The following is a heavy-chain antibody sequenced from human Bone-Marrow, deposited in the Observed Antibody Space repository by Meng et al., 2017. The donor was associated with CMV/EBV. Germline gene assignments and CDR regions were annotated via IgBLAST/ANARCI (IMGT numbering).Heavy chain of an antibody. Sequence: ASVKVSCKASGYPFTGYYMHWVRQAPGQGLEWMGWINPNSGGTNYAQKFQGRVTMTRDTSISTAYMELSRLRSDDTAVYYCARGDCSSTSCYGGEYYGMDVWGQGTTVTVSS. J-gene: IGHJ6*02. V-gene: IGHV1-2*02. D-gene: IGHD2-2*01. CDR1: GYPFTGYY. CDR3: ARGDCSSTSCYGGEYYGMDV. CDR2: INPNSGGT.